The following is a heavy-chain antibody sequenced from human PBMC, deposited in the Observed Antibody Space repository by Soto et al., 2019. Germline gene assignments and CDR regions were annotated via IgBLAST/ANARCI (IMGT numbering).Heavy chain of an antibody. CDR3: SRGGYDNFDY. J-gene: IGHJ4*02. V-gene: IGHV3-48*04. CDR1: GFTFSSYS. Sequence: GGSLRLSCAASGFTFSSYSMNWVRQAPGKGLEWVSYISSSSSTIYYADSVKGRFTISRDNAKNSLYLQMNSLRAEVTSVYYCSRGGYDNFDYWGQGTLVTVSS. D-gene: IGHD5-12*01. CDR2: ISSSSSTI.